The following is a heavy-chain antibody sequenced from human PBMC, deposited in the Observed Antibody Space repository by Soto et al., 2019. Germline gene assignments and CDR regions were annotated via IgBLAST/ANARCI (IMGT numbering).Heavy chain of an antibody. CDR1: GGSISSGDYY. CDR2: IYYSGST. CDR3: ARGVATSGRPYYFGY. J-gene: IGHJ4*02. D-gene: IGHD5-12*01. Sequence: QVQLQESGPGLVKPSQTLSLTCTVSGGSISSGDYYWSWIRQPPGKGLEWIGYIYYSGSTYYNPSLKSPVTTSVDTSKSQCSLKLGSVTAAYTAVYYCARGVATSGRPYYFGYLGQGTLVPVSS. V-gene: IGHV4-30-4*01.